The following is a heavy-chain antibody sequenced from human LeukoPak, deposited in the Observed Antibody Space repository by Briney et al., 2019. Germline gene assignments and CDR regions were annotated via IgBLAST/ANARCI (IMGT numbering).Heavy chain of an antibody. Sequence: SVKVSCKASGGTFSSYAISWVRQAPGQGLEWVGRIIPILGIANYAQKFQGRVTITADKSTSTAYMELSSLRSEDTAVYYCASCLAGYGDYLCSCDYWGQGTLVTVSS. CDR2: IIPILGIA. V-gene: IGHV1-69*04. D-gene: IGHD4-17*01. CDR1: GGTFSSYA. CDR3: ASCLAGYGDYLCSCDY. J-gene: IGHJ4*02.